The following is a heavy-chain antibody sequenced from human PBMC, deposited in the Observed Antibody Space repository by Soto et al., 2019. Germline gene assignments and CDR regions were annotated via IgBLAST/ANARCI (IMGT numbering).Heavy chain of an antibody. J-gene: IGHJ4*02. CDR2: ISTYNGNT. D-gene: IGHD2-8*01. CDR1: GYTFTTYG. CDR3: SSLISRSGY. Sequence: QVQLVQSGAEVKKPGASVKVSCRASGYTFTTYGISWVRQAPGQGLEWMGWISTYNGNTNYAQKFQGRVTMTTDTSTCSAYMELRSLRSDDTAVYYCSSLISRSGYWGQGTPVTVSS. V-gene: IGHV1-18*01.